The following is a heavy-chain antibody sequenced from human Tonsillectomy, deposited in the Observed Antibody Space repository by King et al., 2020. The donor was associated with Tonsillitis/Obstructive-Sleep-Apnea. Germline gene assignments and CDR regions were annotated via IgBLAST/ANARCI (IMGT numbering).Heavy chain of an antibody. CDR1: GVSVSSSSYY. CDR2: IYYSGTT. J-gene: IGHJ6*03. Sequence: QLQESGPGLVKPSETLSLTCTVSGVSVSSSSYYWGWIRQSPGKGLEWIGSIYYSGTTYYNPSLESRVLISVDTSKNQFSLRLSAVTAADTAVYYCVRQAAVPGHYYYYMDVWGKGTTVTVSS. V-gene: IGHV4-39*01. D-gene: IGHD6-19*01. CDR3: VRQAAVPGHYYYYMDV.